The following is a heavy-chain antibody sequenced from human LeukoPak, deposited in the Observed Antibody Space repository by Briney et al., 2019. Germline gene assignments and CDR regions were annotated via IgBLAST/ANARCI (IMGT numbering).Heavy chain of an antibody. D-gene: IGHD1-26*01. CDR1: GGSISSSRYY. V-gene: IGHV4-39*01. J-gene: IGHJ3*02. CDR3: ARRPKWELRYWGAFDI. CDR2: IYYSGTT. Sequence: SETLSLTCTVSGGSISSSRYYWGWIRQPPGKGLEWLGSIYYSGTTYYNPSLKSRVTISVDTSKNQFSLKLSSVTAADTAVYYCARRPKWELRYWGAFDIWGQGTMVIVSS.